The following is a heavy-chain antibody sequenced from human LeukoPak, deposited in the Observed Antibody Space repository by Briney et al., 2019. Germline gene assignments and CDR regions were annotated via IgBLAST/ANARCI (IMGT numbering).Heavy chain of an antibody. J-gene: IGHJ4*02. Sequence: GGSLRLSCAASGLTFSSHWMHWVRHAPGKGLVWVSRITNDGSSTTYADSVKGRFTISRDNARSSLYLQMNSLRDEDTAVYYCARAATIDYWGQGTLVTVSS. CDR3: ARAATIDY. CDR1: GLTFSSHW. D-gene: IGHD5-12*01. CDR2: ITNDGSST. V-gene: IGHV3-74*01.